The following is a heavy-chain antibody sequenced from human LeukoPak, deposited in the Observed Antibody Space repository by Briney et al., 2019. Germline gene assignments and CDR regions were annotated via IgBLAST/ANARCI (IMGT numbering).Heavy chain of an antibody. CDR1: GGSISSSSYY. D-gene: IGHD3-3*01. J-gene: IGHJ4*02. V-gene: IGHV4-39*01. CDR3: ARQSYDFWSTILYFDY. CDR2: IYYSGST. Sequence: SETLSLTCTVSGGSISSSSYYWGWIRQPPGKGLEWVGSIYYSGSTYYNPSLKSRVTISVDTSKNQFSLKLSSVTAADTAVYYCARQSYDFWSTILYFDYWGQGTLVTVSS.